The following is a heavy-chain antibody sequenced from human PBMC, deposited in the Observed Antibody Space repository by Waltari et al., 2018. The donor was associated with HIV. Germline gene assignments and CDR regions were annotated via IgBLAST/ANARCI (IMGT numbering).Heavy chain of an antibody. D-gene: IGHD4-17*01. CDR1: GGSFSGYY. CDR2: INHSGST. Sequence: QVQLQQWGAGLLKPSETLSLTCAVYGGSFSGYYWSWIRQPPGKGLEWIGEINHSGSTNYNPSLKSRVTISVDTSKNQFSLKLSSVTAADTAVYYCARALRTVTHATFDYWGQGTLVTVSS. V-gene: IGHV4-34*01. J-gene: IGHJ4*02. CDR3: ARALRTVTHATFDY.